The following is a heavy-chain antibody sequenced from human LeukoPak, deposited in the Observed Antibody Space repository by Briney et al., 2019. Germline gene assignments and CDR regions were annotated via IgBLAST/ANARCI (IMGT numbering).Heavy chain of an antibody. CDR3: AANSADYNTLGSSYKV. Sequence: PSETLSLTCTVSGGSVSNYYWSWIRQSPGKGLEWIGYIYYTETSYNPSLKSRVTISADTSKNQFSLKLSSVTAADTAVFYCAANSADYNTLGSSYKVWSQGTLVTVSS. CDR1: GGSVSNYY. CDR2: IYYTET. D-gene: IGHD3-10*01. V-gene: IGHV4-59*08. J-gene: IGHJ4*02.